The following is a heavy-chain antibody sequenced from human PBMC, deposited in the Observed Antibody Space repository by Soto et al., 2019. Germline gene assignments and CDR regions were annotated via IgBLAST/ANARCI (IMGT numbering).Heavy chain of an antibody. CDR3: GKNDHAGADRSFRY. CDR2: INAGNGNT. V-gene: IGHV1-3*01. D-gene: IGHD1-1*01. Sequence: QVQLVQSGAEVKKPGASVKVSCKASGYTFTSYAMHWVRQAPGQRLEWMGWINAGNGNTKYSQKFQGRVTITRDTTANTAHRERSSLSSDETAVYSCGKNDHAGADRSFRYWGQGTLVTVSS. CDR1: GYTFTSYA. J-gene: IGHJ4*02.